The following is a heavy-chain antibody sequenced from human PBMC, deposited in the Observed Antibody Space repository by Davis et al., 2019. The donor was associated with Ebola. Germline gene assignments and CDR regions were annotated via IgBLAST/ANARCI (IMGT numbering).Heavy chain of an antibody. CDR1: GGSISSYY. CDR2: IYYSGST. CDR3: ARFCSSTSCSADY. V-gene: IGHV4-59*01. D-gene: IGHD2-2*01. Sequence: PGGSLRLSCTVSGGSISSYYWSWIRQPPGKGLEWIGYIYYSGSTNYNPSLKSRVTISVDTSKNQFSLKLSSVTAADTAVYYCARFCSSTSCSADYWGQGTLVTVSS. J-gene: IGHJ4*02.